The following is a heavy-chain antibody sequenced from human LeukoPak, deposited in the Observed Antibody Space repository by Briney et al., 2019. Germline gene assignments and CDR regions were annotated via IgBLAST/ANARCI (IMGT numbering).Heavy chain of an antibody. D-gene: IGHD6-13*01. V-gene: IGHV3-23*01. CDR2: ISPGGGTT. J-gene: IGHJ4*02. CDR1: GFAFGSEA. Sequence: GGSLRLSCAVSGFAFGSEAMSWVRQSPARGLEWVASISPGGGTTYYADYVKGRFTISRDNSNNTLYVQMNSLRAEDTAVYYCAKVRSGSTNWALRIFDNWGQGTLVTVSS. CDR3: AKVRSGSTNWALRIFDN.